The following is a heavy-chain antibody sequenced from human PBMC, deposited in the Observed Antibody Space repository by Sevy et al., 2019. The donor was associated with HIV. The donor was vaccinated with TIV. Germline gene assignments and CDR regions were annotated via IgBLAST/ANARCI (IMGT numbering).Heavy chain of an antibody. CDR2: ISESGGNT. J-gene: IGHJ6*02. D-gene: IGHD6-6*01. V-gene: IGHV3-23*01. Sequence: GESLKISCAASGFTFSSYAMSWVRQAPGKGLEWVSLISESGGNTYYADSVRGRFTISRDNSKNTLYLQMNSLGAEDTAVYYCARNLAALPNYYYGMDVWGQGTTVTVSS. CDR1: GFTFSSYA. CDR3: ARNLAALPNYYYGMDV.